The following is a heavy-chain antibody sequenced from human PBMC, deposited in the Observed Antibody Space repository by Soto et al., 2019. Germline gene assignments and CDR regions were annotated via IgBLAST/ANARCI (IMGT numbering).Heavy chain of an antibody. CDR1: GFTFSSYA. Sequence: QVQLVESGGGVVQPGRSLRLSCAASGFTFSSYAMHWVRQAPGKGLEWVAAILYDGSNQYYADAVKGRFTISRDNSKNTLYLQMNSLRVEDTAVYYCAKEGRVGYSTRIFRRDNWFDPRGQGTPVTVSS. CDR3: AKEGRVGYSTRIFRRDNWFDP. V-gene: IGHV3-33*06. J-gene: IGHJ5*02. D-gene: IGHD6-13*01. CDR2: ILYDGSNQ.